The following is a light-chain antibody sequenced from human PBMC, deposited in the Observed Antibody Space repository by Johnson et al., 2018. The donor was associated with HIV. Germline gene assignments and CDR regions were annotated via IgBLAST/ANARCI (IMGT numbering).Light chain of an antibody. CDR2: ENN. CDR1: SSSIGSNY. V-gene: IGLV1-51*01. Sequence: QSVLTQPPSVSAAPGQKVSISCSGNSSSIGSNYVSWYLQLPGTAPKVVIYENNQRPPGIPARFSGSKSGTSATLAITELQSGDEADYYCGTWGSSLNAGVFGTGTRVTVL. J-gene: IGLJ1*01. CDR3: GTWGSSLNAGV.